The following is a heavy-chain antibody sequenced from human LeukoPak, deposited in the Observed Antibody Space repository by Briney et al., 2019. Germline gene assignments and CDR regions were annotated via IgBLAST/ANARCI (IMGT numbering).Heavy chain of an antibody. CDR2: IYPNRGGT. D-gene: IGHD3-22*01. CDR1: GYTFTDYY. Sequence: ASVKVSCKGSGYTFTDYYMHWVRQAPGQGLEWMGWIYPNRGGTNYAQKFQGRVTMTRDTSINTAYMELSRLRADDTAVYYCARAYDGSGNLDYWGQGTLVTVSS. J-gene: IGHJ4*02. V-gene: IGHV1-2*02. CDR3: ARAYDGSGNLDY.